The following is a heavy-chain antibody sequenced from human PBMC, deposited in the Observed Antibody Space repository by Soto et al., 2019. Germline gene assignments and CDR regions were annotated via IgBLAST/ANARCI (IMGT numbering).Heavy chain of an antibody. CDR2: IYYSGST. D-gene: IGHD2-15*01. CDR3: ANMFSATATQLDY. Sequence: ASETLSLTCTVSGGSISSYYWSWIRQPPGKGLEWIGYIYYSGSTNYNPSLKSRVTISVDTSKNQFSLKLSSVTAADTAVYYCANMFSATATQLDYWGQGTLVTVSS. J-gene: IGHJ4*02. CDR1: GGSISSYY. V-gene: IGHV4-59*08.